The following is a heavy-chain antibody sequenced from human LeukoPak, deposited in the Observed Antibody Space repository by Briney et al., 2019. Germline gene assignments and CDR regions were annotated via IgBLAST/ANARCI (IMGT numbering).Heavy chain of an antibody. CDR3: AKDYPALGYCTSTTCSFFDY. CDR1: GFTFSTYS. V-gene: IGHV3-21*04. Sequence: GGSLRLSCAASGFTFSTYSMNWLRLAPGKGLEWVSSISPDSNYKYYVDSVKGRFTISRDNAKSSLYLQMNSLRAEDTAVYYCAKDYPALGYCTSTTCSFFDYWGQGILVTVSS. J-gene: IGHJ4*02. CDR2: ISPDSNYK. D-gene: IGHD2-2*01.